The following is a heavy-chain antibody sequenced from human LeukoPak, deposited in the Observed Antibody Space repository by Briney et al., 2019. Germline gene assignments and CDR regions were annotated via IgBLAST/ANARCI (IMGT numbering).Heavy chain of an antibody. CDR2: IYSGGST. CDR3: GRQIAAAGTDY. D-gene: IGHD6-13*01. CDR1: RFTLSSNY. V-gene: IGHV3-66*04. J-gene: IGHJ4*02. Sequence: GGSLRHSCAASRFTLSSNYMSWVRQAPGKGREWVSVIYSGGSTYYADSVQGRFTISRDNSKNTMYLQMNSLRAEDTAVYYCGRQIAAAGTDYWGQGTLVTVSS.